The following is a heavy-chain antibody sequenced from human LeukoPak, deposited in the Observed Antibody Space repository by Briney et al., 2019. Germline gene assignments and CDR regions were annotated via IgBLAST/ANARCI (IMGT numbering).Heavy chain of an antibody. D-gene: IGHD1-26*01. CDR2: ISWNSGSI. CDR1: GFTFDDYA. Sequence: GRSLRLSCAASGFTFDDYAMHWVWQAPGKGLEWVSGISWNSGSIGYADSVKGRFTVSRDNAKNSLYLQMNSLRAEDTALYYCAKDRGLWELLNYFDYWGQGTLVTVSS. J-gene: IGHJ4*02. CDR3: AKDRGLWELLNYFDY. V-gene: IGHV3-9*01.